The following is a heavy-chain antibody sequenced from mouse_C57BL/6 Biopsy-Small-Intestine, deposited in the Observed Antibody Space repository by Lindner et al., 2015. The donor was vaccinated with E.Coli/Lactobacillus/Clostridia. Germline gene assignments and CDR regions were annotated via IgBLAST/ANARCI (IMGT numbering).Heavy chain of an antibody. J-gene: IGHJ3*01. V-gene: IGHV1-39*01. CDR2: INPNYDTT. CDR3: ATSPGDYGSPWFAY. CDR1: GYSFTDYN. Sequence: VQLQESGPELVKPGASVKISCKASGYSFTDYNMNWVKQSNGKSLEWIGVINPNYDTTSYNQKCKGKATLTVDQSSSTAYMQLNSLTSEDSAVYYCATSPGDYGSPWFAYWGLGTLVTVSA. D-gene: IGHD1-1*01.